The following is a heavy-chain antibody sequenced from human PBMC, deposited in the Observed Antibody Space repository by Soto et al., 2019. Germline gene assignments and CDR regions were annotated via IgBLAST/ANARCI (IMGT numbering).Heavy chain of an antibody. V-gene: IGHV3-23*01. CDR1: GFTFSSYA. J-gene: IGHJ4*02. D-gene: IGHD1-20*01. Sequence: EVQLLESGGGLVQPGGSLRLSCAASGFTFSSYAMSWVRQAPGKGLEWVSAISGSGGSTYYADSVKGRFTISRDNSKNTLYLQMNSLRAEDTAVYYCAKDFNSPTTHSHPGSYWGQGTLVTVSS. CDR2: ISGSGGST. CDR3: AKDFNSPTTHSHPGSY.